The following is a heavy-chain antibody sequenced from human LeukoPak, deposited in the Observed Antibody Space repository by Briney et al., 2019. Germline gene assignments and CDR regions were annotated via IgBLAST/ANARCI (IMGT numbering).Heavy chain of an antibody. V-gene: IGHV1-2*02. CDR1: GYTFIVYY. J-gene: IGHJ3*02. CDR2: IDPDSGGT. D-gene: IGHD3-22*01. CDR3: AREYYDSSGRRHAFDI. Sequence: ASVNVSCKASGYTFIVYYIHWARQAPGQGLEWMGRIDPDSGGTSYTQRFQGRVTMTTDTSISTAYMELRRLTSDDTAVYYCAREYYDSSGRRHAFDIWGQGTMVTVSS.